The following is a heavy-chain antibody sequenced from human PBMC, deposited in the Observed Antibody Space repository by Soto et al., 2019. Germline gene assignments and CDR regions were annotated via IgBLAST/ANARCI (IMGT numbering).Heavy chain of an antibody. J-gene: IGHJ6*02. CDR3: ARALYDILTGYSFLPRKGHYYYGMDV. V-gene: IGHV3-74*01. CDR1: GFTFGSYW. D-gene: IGHD3-9*01. Sequence: GGSLRLSCAASGFTFGSYWMHWVGQSPGKGLVWVSRINSDGSSTSYADSVKGRFTISRDNAKNTLYLQMNSLRAEDTAVYYCARALYDILTGYSFLPRKGHYYYGMDVWGQGTTVTVSS. CDR2: INSDGSST.